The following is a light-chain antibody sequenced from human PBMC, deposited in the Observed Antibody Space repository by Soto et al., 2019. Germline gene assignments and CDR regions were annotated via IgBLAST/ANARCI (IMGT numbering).Light chain of an antibody. CDR2: GNR. CDR3: QAYDYSLTASV. CDR1: SSNIGAGYD. Sequence: QSVLTQPPSGSGAPGQRVTISCTGNSSNIGAGYDVHWYQQLPGAAPKLVIFGNRNRPSGVPERFSGSKYGTSASLAITGLQAEDEADYYCQAYDYSLTASVFGGGTKLTVL. J-gene: IGLJ3*02. V-gene: IGLV1-40*01.